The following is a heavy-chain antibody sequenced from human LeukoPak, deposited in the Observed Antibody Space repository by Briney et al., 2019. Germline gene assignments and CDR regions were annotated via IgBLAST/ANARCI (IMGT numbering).Heavy chain of an antibody. D-gene: IGHD3-16*01. CDR1: GYTFTSYG. CDR2: ISAYTGNT. CDR3: ARPANLYYASDAFDI. V-gene: IGHV1-18*01. J-gene: IGHJ3*02. Sequence: ASVKVSCKASGYTFTSYGISWVRQAPGQGLEWMGWISAYTGNTNYAQKFQGRVTMTANTSTNTASMELRSLRSDDTAVYYCARPANLYYASDAFDIWGQGTMVTVSS.